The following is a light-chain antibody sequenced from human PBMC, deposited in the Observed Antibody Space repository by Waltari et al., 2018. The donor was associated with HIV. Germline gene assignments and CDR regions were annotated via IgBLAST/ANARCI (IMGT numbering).Light chain of an antibody. CDR3: HAWEGSTVV. Sequence: SYELIQPPSVSVSPGQTASITCSGDKLGDKFCSWYQQKPGQSPVVIIYEDRKRPSGIPERFSGSKPGKKGTLTIRGAQAMDEAEYYCHAWEGSTVVFGRGTKLTVL. J-gene: IGLJ2*01. CDR2: EDR. V-gene: IGLV3-1*01. CDR1: KLGDKF.